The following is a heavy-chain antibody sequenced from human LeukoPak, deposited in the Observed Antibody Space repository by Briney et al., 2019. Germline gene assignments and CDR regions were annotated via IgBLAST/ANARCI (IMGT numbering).Heavy chain of an antibody. CDR2: IKQDGSEK. CDR3: ARDGSYATEYFQH. CDR1: GFTFSSYW. Sequence: GGSLRLSCAASGFTFSSYWMGWVRQAPGKGLEWVANIKQDGSEKYYVDSVKGRFTISRDNAKNSLYLQMNSLRAEDTAVYYCARDGSYATEYFQHWGQGTLVTVSS. J-gene: IGHJ1*01. V-gene: IGHV3-7*01. D-gene: IGHD1-26*01.